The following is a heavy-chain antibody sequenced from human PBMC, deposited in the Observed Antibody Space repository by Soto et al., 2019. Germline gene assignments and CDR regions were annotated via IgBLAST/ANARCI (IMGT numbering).Heavy chain of an antibody. CDR1: GFTFGDYA. V-gene: IGHV3-49*04. D-gene: IGHD3-10*01. CDR3: TRDQPITP. J-gene: IGHJ3*01. CDR2: IRSKAYGGTA. Sequence: GGSLRLSCTTSGFTFGDYAMSWVRQAPGKGLEWVGFIRSKAYGGTAEYAASVKGRFTISRDDSKSIAYLQMNNLKTEDTAVYFCTRDQPITPWGQGTMVTVSS.